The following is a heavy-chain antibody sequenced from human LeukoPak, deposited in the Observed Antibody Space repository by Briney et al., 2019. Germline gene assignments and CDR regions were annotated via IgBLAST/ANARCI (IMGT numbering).Heavy chain of an antibody. J-gene: IGHJ4*02. CDR2: ISGSGGST. V-gene: IGHV3-23*01. CDR3: AKDGTYSSSPGVSYFDY. D-gene: IGHD6-6*01. Sequence: GGSLRLSCAASGFTFSSYAMSWVRQAPGKGLEWVSAISGSGGSTYYADSVKGRFTISRDNCKNTLYLQMNSLRAEDTAVYYCAKDGTYSSSPGVSYFDYWGQGTLVTVSS. CDR1: GFTFSSYA.